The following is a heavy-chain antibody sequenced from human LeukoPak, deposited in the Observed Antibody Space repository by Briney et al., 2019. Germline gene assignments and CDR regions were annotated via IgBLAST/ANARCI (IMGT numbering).Heavy chain of an antibody. D-gene: IGHD4-23*01. CDR3: ARGRHYGGLFDY. CDR1: GYSISSGYY. V-gene: IGHV4-38-2*02. CDR2: IYHSGST. Sequence: SETLSLTCSVSGYSISSGYYWDWIRQPPGKGLEWIGSIYHSGSTYYNPSLKSRVAMSVDTSKNQCSLKLSSVTAADTAVYYCARGRHYGGLFDYWGQGTLVTVSS. J-gene: IGHJ4*02.